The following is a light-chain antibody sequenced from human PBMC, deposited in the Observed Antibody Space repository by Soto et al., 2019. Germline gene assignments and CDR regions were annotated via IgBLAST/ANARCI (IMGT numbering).Light chain of an antibody. V-gene: IGKV1-6*01. CDR2: EAL. CDR1: HGIGPA. CDR3: LEDDNCPST. J-gene: IGKJ3*01. Sequence: AIQMPQSPSSLPAPVRDIATIACRASHGIGPALGWYHQRPGEAPNLLLYEALTFRRGAPSRFSGGGYGPAFTLAISDQQPEDFAKDDCLEDDNCPSTVGPGTKV.